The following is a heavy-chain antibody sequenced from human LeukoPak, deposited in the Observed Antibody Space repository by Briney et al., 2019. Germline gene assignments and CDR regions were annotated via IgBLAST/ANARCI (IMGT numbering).Heavy chain of an antibody. CDR2: INPNSGGT. D-gene: IGHD3-9*01. J-gene: IGHJ3*02. CDR1: GYTFTSYY. Sequence: ASVKVSCKASGYTFTSYYMHWVRQAPGQGLEWMGWINPNSGGTNYAQKFQGRVTMTRDTSISTAYMELSRLRSDDTAVYYCARTTLLNFDWSPDAFDIWGQGTMATVSS. V-gene: IGHV1-2*02. CDR3: ARTTLLNFDWSPDAFDI.